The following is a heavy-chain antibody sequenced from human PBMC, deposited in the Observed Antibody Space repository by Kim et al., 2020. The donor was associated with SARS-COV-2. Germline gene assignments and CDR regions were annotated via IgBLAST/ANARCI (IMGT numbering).Heavy chain of an antibody. V-gene: IGHV4-34*01. CDR1: GGSFTGYY. D-gene: IGHD3-10*01. CDR2: INHSGST. CDR3: AREVRDWVRGVITRSKYYFDY. J-gene: IGHJ4*02. Sequence: SETLSLTCAVYGGSFTGYYWSWIRQPPGKGLEWIGEINHSGSTNYNPSLKSRVTISVDTSKNQFSLKLSSVTAADTAVYYCAREVRDWVRGVITRSKYYFDYWGQGTLVTVSS.